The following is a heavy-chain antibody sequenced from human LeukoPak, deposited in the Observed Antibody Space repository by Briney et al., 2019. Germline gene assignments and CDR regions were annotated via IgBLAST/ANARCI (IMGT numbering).Heavy chain of an antibody. J-gene: IGHJ4*02. CDR1: GFTFRSYN. V-gene: IGHV3-21*01. Sequence: AGGSLTLSCAASGFTFRSYNMNWVRQAPGKRPEWVSSISSSSSYIYYADSVKGRFTISRDNAKNSLYLQMNSLRAEDTALYYCARGASRADYWGQGTLVTVSS. CDR2: ISSSSSYI. CDR3: ARGASRADY.